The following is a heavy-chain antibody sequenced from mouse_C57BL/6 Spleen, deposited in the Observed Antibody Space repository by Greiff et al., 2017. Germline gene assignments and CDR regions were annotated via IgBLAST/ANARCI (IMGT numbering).Heavy chain of an antibody. CDR1: GYTFTGYW. J-gene: IGHJ2*01. Sequence: QVHVKQSGAELMTPGDSVKLSCKATGYTFTGYWIEWVKQRPGHGLEWIGEILPGSGSTNYNEKFKGKATFTADTSSNTADMQLSSLTTEDSAIYYCARSEDYYGTFDYWGQGTTLTVSS. D-gene: IGHD1-1*01. CDR2: ILPGSGST. V-gene: IGHV1-9*01. CDR3: ARSEDYYGTFDY.